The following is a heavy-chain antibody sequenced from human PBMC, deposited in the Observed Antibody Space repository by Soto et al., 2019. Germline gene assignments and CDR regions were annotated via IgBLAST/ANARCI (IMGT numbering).Heavy chain of an antibody. CDR3: ASWSSRWYGGYYYYGMDV. V-gene: IGHV1-18*01. J-gene: IGHJ6*02. D-gene: IGHD6-13*01. Sequence: QVQLVQSGAEVKKPGASVKVSCKASGYTFTSYGIIWVRQAPGQGLEWMGWISAYNGNTNYAQKLQGRVTMTTDTSTRTAYKGLRSLRSDDTAVHYCASWSSRWYGGYYYYGMDVWGQGTTVTVSS. CDR1: GYTFTSYG. CDR2: ISAYNGNT.